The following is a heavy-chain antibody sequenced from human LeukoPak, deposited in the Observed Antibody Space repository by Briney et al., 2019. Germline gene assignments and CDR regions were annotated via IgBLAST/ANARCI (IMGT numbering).Heavy chain of an antibody. D-gene: IGHD6-13*01. V-gene: IGHV1-18*01. CDR2: ISAYNGNT. J-gene: IGHJ4*02. CDR3: ARDSSSWNPPSDY. CDR1: GYTFTSHG. Sequence: ASVKVSCKASGYTFTSHGISWVRQAPGQGLEWRGWISAYNGNTNYAQKLQGRVTMTTDTSMSKAYMELRSLRSDDEAVYYCARDSSSWNPPSDYWGQGTLVTVSS.